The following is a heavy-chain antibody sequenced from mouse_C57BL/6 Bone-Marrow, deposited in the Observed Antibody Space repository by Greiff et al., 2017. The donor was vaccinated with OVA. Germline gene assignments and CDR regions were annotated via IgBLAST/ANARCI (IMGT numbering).Heavy chain of an antibody. Sequence: EVQLMESGAELVRPGASVKLSCTASGFNIKDDYMHWVKQRPEQGLEWIGWIDPENGDTEYASKFQGKATITADTSSNTAYLQLSSLTSEDTAVYYCTTPFYGYDGFAYWGQGTLVTVSA. J-gene: IGHJ3*01. CDR3: TTPFYGYDGFAY. D-gene: IGHD2-2*01. CDR1: GFNIKDDY. V-gene: IGHV14-4*01. CDR2: IDPENGDT.